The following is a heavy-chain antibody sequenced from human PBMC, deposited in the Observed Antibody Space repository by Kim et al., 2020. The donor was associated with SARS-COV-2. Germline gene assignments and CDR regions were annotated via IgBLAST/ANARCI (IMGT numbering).Heavy chain of an antibody. J-gene: IGHJ4*02. CDR3: AKDRRIGSSWYGYDY. CDR2: ISGSGGST. Sequence: GGSLRLSCAASGFTFSSYAMSWVRQAPGKGLEWVSAISGSGGSTYYADSVKGRFTISRDNSKNTLYLQMNSLRAEDTAVYYCAKDRRIGSSWYGYDYWGQGTLLTVSS. V-gene: IGHV3-23*01. CDR1: GFTFSSYA. D-gene: IGHD6-13*01.